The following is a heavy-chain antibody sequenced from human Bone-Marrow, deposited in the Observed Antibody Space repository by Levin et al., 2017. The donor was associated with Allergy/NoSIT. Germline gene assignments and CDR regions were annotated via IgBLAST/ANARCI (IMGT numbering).Heavy chain of an antibody. CDR2: ISGSGGST. D-gene: IGHD3-22*01. CDR1: GFTFSSYA. V-gene: IGHV3-23*01. J-gene: IGHJ4*02. Sequence: RAGGSLRLSCAASGFTFSSYAMSWVRQAPGKGLEWVSAISGSGGSTYYADSVKGRFTISRDNSKNTLYLQMNSLRAEDTAVYYCARKLLLEDYWGQGTLVTVSS. CDR3: ARKLLLEDY.